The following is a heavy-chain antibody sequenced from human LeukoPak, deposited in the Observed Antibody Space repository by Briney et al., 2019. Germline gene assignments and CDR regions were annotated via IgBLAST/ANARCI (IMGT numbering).Heavy chain of an antibody. D-gene: IGHD2/OR15-2a*01. CDR1: GYTFTSYD. J-gene: IGHJ6*02. V-gene: IGHV1-8*01. CDR2: VNPNSGNT. CDR3: ASFLKDYYYYGMDV. Sequence: GASVKLSCKASGYTFTSYDMNWVRQATGQGLEWIGSVNPNSGNTGYAQKFQGRVTMTRNNSISTAYLELSSLRSEDTAVYYCASFLKDYYYYGMDVWGQGTRVIVS.